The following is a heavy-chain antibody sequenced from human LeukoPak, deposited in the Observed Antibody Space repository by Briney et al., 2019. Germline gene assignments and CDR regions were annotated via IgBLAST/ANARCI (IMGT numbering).Heavy chain of an antibody. Sequence: GESLKISCKGSGYSFTNYWIGWVRQMPGKGLEWMGIIYPGDSDTRYSPSFQGQVTISADKSISTAYLQWSSLKASDTAMYYCARYVVVTAGNFDYWGQGTLVTVSS. D-gene: IGHD2-21*02. J-gene: IGHJ4*02. V-gene: IGHV5-51*01. CDR2: IYPGDSDT. CDR3: ARYVVVTAGNFDY. CDR1: GYSFTNYW.